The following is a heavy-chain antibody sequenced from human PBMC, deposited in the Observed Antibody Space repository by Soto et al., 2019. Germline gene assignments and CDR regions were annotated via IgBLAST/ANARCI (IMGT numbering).Heavy chain of an antibody. CDR2: ISTYNGNT. Sequence: QVQLLQSGGEVKKPGASVKVSCKASGYSFTTYGISWVRQAPGQGLEWLGWISTYNGNTDYTRKVQDRITLSTDTSTTTAYMELRSLTSDDTAVYFCARGSVFGESHFDHWGQGTLVTVSS. V-gene: IGHV1-18*04. D-gene: IGHD3-10*01. CDR1: GYSFTTYG. J-gene: IGHJ4*02. CDR3: ARGSVFGESHFDH.